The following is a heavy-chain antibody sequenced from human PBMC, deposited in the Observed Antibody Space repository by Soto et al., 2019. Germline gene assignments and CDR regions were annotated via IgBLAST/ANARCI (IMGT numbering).Heavy chain of an antibody. CDR3: ARDRRPNGNYYSRPYYYCGMDV. CDR2: IIPIFGTA. J-gene: IGHJ6*02. CDR1: GGTFISYP. V-gene: IGHV1-69*01. Sequence: QVQLVQSGAEVKKPGSSVKVACKASGGTFISYPISWVRQAPGLGLEWMGGIIPIFGTANYAQKFQGRVTITADESTSTTYIELRILRSEDTDVYYCARDRRPNGNYYSRPYYYCGMDVWCQGTTVTVSS. D-gene: IGHD1-7*01.